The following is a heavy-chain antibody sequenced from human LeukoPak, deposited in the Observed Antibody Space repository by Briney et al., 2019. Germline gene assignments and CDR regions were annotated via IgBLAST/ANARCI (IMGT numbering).Heavy chain of an antibody. V-gene: IGHV4-39*07. CDR1: GGSISSSSYC. Sequence: SETLSLTCTVSGGSISSSSYCWGWIRQPPGKGLEWIGSIYYSGSTYYNPSLKSRVTISVDTSKNQFSLKLSSVTAADTAVYYCARDFEQLYYFDYWGQGTLVTVSS. D-gene: IGHD1-1*01. CDR3: ARDFEQLYYFDY. J-gene: IGHJ4*02. CDR2: IYYSGST.